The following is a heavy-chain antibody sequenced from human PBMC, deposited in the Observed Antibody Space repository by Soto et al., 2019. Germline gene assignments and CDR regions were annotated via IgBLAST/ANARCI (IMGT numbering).Heavy chain of an antibody. CDR3: ARARQRDTGRGLDV. V-gene: IGHV4-4*02. D-gene: IGHD5-18*01. CDR2: IFHSGRT. J-gene: IGHJ6*02. CDR1: GISMTSSHW. Sequence: SETLSLTCAVSGISMTSSHWWSWVRQPPGKGLEWIGEIFHSGRTNYNPSLKSRLTISADKSKNQFSLELSSVTAADTAVYYCARARQRDTGRGLDVWGQGTTVTVSS.